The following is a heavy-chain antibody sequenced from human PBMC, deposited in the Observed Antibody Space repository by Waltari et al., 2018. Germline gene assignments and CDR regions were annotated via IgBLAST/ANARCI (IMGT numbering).Heavy chain of an antibody. D-gene: IGHD6-6*01. J-gene: IGHJ4*02. CDR1: GGTFSSYS. Sequence: QVQLVQSGAEVKKPGSSVKVSCKASGGTFSSYSISWVRQAPGQGLEWMGGIIPIFGTANYEQKFQGRGTITADESTSTAYMELSSLRSEDTAVYYCARGDSSSSGLDYWGQGTLVTVSS. V-gene: IGHV1-69*01. CDR3: ARGDSSSSGLDY. CDR2: IIPIFGTA.